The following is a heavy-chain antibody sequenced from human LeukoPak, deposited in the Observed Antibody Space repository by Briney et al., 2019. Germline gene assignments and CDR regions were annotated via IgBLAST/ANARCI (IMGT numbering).Heavy chain of an antibody. J-gene: IGHJ4*02. CDR1: GGTFSSYA. CDR3: AGSYYNGPFDY. Sequence: SVKVSCKASGGTFSSYAISRVRPAPGQGPEWMGGIIPIFGTANYAQKFQGRVTITADESTSTAYMELSSLRAEDTAVYYCAGSYYNGPFDYWGQGTLVTVSS. D-gene: IGHD3-10*01. CDR2: IIPIFGTA. V-gene: IGHV1-69*13.